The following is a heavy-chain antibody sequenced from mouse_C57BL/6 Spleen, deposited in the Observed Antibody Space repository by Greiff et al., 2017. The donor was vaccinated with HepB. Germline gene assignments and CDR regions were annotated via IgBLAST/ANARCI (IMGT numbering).Heavy chain of an antibody. D-gene: IGHD3-2*02. CDR1: GYAFSSSW. J-gene: IGHJ3*01. V-gene: IGHV1-82*01. CDR3: ASQSTEGLRGWFAY. Sequence: QVQLQQSGPELVKPGASVKISCKASGYAFSSSWMNWVKQRPGKGLEWIGRIYPGDGDTNYNGKFKGKATLTADKSSSTAYMQLSSLTSEDSAVYFCASQSTEGLRGWFAYWGQGTLVTVSA. CDR2: IYPGDGDT.